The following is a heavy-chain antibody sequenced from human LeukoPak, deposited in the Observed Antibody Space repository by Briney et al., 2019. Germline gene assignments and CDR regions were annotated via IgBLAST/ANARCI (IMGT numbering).Heavy chain of an antibody. D-gene: IGHD5-18*01. CDR1: GFTFSNSA. J-gene: IGHJ4*02. CDR2: ISAGGRT. V-gene: IGHV3-23*01. Sequence: GGSLRLSCAASGFTFSNSAMSWVRQPPGKGLQWVSSISAGGRTYYADSMKGRFTISRDNSKNTLYLQMNSLRAEDTAVYYCARGGGYSYGSFDYWGQGTLVTVSS. CDR3: ARGGGYSYGSFDY.